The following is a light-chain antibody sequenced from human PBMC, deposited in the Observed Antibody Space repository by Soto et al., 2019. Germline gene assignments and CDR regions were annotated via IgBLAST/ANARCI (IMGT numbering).Light chain of an antibody. CDR2: DAS. CDR1: QSVSSY. CDR3: QQRSDWPIT. Sequence: EIGLTQSPATLSLSPGERATLSCRASQSVSSYLAWYQQKPGQAPRLLIYDASNRATGIPVRFSGSGSGTDFTLTISSLEPEDFAVYYCQQRSDWPITFGQGTRLEIK. J-gene: IGKJ5*01. V-gene: IGKV3-11*01.